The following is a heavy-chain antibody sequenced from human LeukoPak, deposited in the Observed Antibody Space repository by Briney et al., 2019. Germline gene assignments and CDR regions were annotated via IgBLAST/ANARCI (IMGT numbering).Heavy chain of an antibody. CDR1: GGSFSGYY. V-gene: IGHV4-34*01. D-gene: IGHD5-18*01. Sequence: SETLSLTCAVYGGSFSGYYWSWIRQPPGKGLEWIGEINHSGSTNYNPSLKSRVTISVDTSKNQFSLKLSSVTAADTAVYYCAIGTAMANSPRGTPSGYGMDVWGQGTTVTVSS. CDR3: AIGTAMANSPRGTPSGYGMDV. CDR2: INHSGST. J-gene: IGHJ6*02.